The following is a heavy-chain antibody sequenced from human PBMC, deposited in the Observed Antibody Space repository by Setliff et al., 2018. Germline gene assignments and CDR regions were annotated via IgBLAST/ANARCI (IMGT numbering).Heavy chain of an antibody. J-gene: IGHJ6*02. CDR3: ATATPWTVVVTENPYYNYGMGV. V-gene: IGHV1-8*01. D-gene: IGHD2-21*02. Sequence: ASVKVSCKASGYTFTSYDINWVRQATGQGLEWMGWMNPNSGNTGYAQKFQGRVTMTRNTSISTAYMELSSLRSEDTAVYYCATATPWTVVVTENPYYNYGMGVWGQGTTVTVSS. CDR1: GYTFTSYD. CDR2: MNPNSGNT.